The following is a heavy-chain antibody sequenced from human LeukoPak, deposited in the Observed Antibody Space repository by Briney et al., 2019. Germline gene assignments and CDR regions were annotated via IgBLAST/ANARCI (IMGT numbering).Heavy chain of an antibody. J-gene: IGHJ4*02. Sequence: GGSLRLSCAASGFTFSNYAMSWVRQAPGKRLEWVSTFSGGLDITYHADSVKGRFTISRDDSKNTLFLQMNSLRAEDTAIYYCAKADLATCAGGTCYFFDHWGQGILVTVSS. CDR3: AKADLATCAGGTCYFFDH. CDR1: GFTFSNYA. CDR2: FSGGLDIT. D-gene: IGHD2-15*01. V-gene: IGHV3-23*01.